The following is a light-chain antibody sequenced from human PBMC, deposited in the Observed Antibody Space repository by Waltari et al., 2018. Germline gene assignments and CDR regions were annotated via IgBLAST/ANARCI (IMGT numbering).Light chain of an antibody. J-gene: IGLJ2*01. CDR3: QSADSRGTYVV. Sequence: SYELTQPPSVSVSPGQTATIPCSGDALGNQYAYWYPQKPGQAPGLVKYKDSERPSGIPERFSGSISGTTVTLTISGAQAEDEADYYCQSADSRGTYVVFGGGTKLTVL. CDR1: ALGNQY. CDR2: KDS. V-gene: IGLV3-25*03.